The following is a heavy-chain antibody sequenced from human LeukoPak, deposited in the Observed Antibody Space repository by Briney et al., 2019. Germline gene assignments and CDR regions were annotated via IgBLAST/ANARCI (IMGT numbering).Heavy chain of an antibody. CDR2: IFYSGNT. V-gene: IGHV4-61*01. Sequence: SETLSLTCTVSGGSVSSGSYYWSWIRQPPGKGLEWIGYIFYSGNTKYNPSLRSRVTISVDTSKNQFSLKLSSVTAADTAVYYCARVGDYIWGSSRPYYFDYWGQGILVTVSS. CDR3: ARVGDYIWGSSRPYYFDY. CDR1: GGSVSSGSYY. D-gene: IGHD3-16*02. J-gene: IGHJ4*02.